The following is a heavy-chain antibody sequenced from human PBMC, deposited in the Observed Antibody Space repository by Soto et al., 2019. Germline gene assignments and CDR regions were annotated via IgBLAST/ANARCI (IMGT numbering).Heavy chain of an antibody. V-gene: IGHV3-30-3*01. CDR2: ISYDGSNK. Sequence: QVQLVESGGGVVQPGRSLRLSCAASGFTFSSYAMHWVRQAPGKGLEWVAVISYDGSNKYYADSVKGRFTISRDNSKNTLYLQMNGLRAEDKAVYYCARGEMATSLGWGQGTLVTVSS. J-gene: IGHJ4*02. D-gene: IGHD3-16*01. CDR1: GFTFSSYA. CDR3: ARGEMATSLG.